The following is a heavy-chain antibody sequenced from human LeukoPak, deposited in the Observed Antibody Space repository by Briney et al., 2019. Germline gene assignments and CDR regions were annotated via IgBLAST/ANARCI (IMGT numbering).Heavy chain of an antibody. V-gene: IGHV4-61*02. J-gene: IGHJ4*02. CDR3: ARASETAMVTL. CDR1: GVSITSGTYY. CDR2: MYSTGRV. Sequence: SETLSLTCTVSGVSITSGTYYWTWIRQPAGKGLEWIGRMYSTGRVNYNPSLKSRVTMLLDTAKNHISLKLTSVTAADTAIYFCARASETAMVTLWGQGTRVTVSS. D-gene: IGHD5-18*01.